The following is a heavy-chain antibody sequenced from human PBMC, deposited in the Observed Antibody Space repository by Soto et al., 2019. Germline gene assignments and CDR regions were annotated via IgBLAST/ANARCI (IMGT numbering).Heavy chain of an antibody. CDR3: ARVLILDSSAVGKGDY. Sequence: QVQLVQSGAEVKKPGASVKVSCKASGYTFTSYGISWVRQAPGQGLEWMGWISAYNGNTNYAQKLQGRVTMTTDTPTSTAYMELRSLRSDDTAVYYCARVLILDSSAVGKGDYWGQGTLVAVSS. CDR2: ISAYNGNT. J-gene: IGHJ4*02. D-gene: IGHD6-19*01. CDR1: GYTFTSYG. V-gene: IGHV1-18*01.